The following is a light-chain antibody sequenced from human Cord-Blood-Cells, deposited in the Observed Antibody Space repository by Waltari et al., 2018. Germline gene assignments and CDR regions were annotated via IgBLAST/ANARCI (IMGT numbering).Light chain of an antibody. V-gene: IGLV2-23*01. CDR3: CSYAGSSAFYV. J-gene: IGLJ1*01. CDR2: EGS. CDR1: SSYVGSYHL. Sequence: QSALTQPASVSGSPGQSITISCTGTSSYVGSYHLVSWYQQHPGKAPKLMIYEGSKRPSGVSNRFSGSKSGKTASLTISGLQAEDEADYYCCSYAGSSAFYVFGTGTKVTVL.